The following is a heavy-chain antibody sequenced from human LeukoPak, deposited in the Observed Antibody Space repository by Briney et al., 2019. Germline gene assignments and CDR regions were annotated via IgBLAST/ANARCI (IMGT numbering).Heavy chain of an antibody. D-gene: IGHD3-22*01. J-gene: IGHJ4*02. V-gene: IGHV1-8*01. CDR3: ARVNYYDSSGFYSNFDY. CDR1: GYTFTSFD. CDR2: MNPNTGNT. Sequence: ASVKVSCKASGYTFTSFDITWVRQATGQGLEWMGWMNPNTGNTGYAQKFQGRVTMTRNTSISTAYMELSSLRSEGTAVYYCARVNYYDSSGFYSNFDYWGQGALVTVSS.